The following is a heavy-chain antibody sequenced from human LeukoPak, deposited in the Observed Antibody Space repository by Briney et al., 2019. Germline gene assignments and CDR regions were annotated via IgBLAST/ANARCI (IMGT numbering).Heavy chain of an antibody. V-gene: IGHV1-69*01. Sequence: ALKVSCKASGGTFSSYVISTVRGAPGQGLEWMGGIIPIFGTANYAQKFQGRVTITADESTRTAHMEMSRLRDEATAVYYCARDLDDILAGLLDYWGQGTLVTVSS. CDR1: GGTFSSYV. CDR2: IIPIFGTA. J-gene: IGHJ4*02. D-gene: IGHD3-9*01. CDR3: ARDLDDILAGLLDY.